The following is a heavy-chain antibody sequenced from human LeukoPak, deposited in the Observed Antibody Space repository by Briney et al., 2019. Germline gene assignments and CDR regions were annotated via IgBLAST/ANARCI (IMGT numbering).Heavy chain of an antibody. Sequence: SETLSLTCAVYGESFSGYYWIWIRQPPGKGLEWIGEINHSGSTNYNPSLKSRATISVDMSKNQFSLKLSSVTAADTAVYYCARRGRFLGYMDVWGKGTTVTVSS. J-gene: IGHJ6*03. CDR2: INHSGST. CDR1: GESFSGYY. V-gene: IGHV4-34*01. D-gene: IGHD3-3*01. CDR3: ARRGRFLGYMDV.